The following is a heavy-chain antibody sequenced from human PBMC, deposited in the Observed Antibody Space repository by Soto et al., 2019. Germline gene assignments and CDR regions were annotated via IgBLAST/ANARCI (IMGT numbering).Heavy chain of an antibody. J-gene: IGHJ2*01. D-gene: IGHD3-22*01. Sequence: EVQLVESGGGLVQPGGSLRLSCAASGLTFSSYDMHWVRQATGQGLAWVSAIGTAGDTYYPGSVKGRVTISRENAKNSLYLQMSSLRAGDTAVYYCARGGYYDCSGYYRGWYVDLWGRCTLVTVSS. V-gene: IGHV3-13*04. CDR2: IGTAGDT. CDR1: GLTFSSYD. CDR3: ARGGYYDCSGYYRGWYVDL.